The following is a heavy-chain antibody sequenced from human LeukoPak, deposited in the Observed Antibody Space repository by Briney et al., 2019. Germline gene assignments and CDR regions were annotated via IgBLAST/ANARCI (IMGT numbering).Heavy chain of an antibody. CDR2: IQYDGSNK. CDR3: AKGSKEVLFTRDHYMDV. V-gene: IGHV3-30*02. D-gene: IGHD3-3*01. CDR1: GFTFSGYG. J-gene: IGHJ6*03. Sequence: GGSLRLSCAASGFTFSGYGMHWVRQAPGKGLEWVAFIQYDGSNKYYADSVKGRFTISRDNSKNTLYLQMNSLRAEDTAVYYCAKGSKEVLFTRDHYMDVWGKGTTVTMSS.